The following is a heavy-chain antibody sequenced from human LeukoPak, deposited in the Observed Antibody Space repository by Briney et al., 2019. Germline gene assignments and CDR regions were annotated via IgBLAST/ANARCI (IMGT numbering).Heavy chain of an antibody. CDR2: IKQDGSEK. CDR3: AREEYGDHLW. CDR1: GFTFTSYC. Sequence: AGGTLTLTCAASGFTFTSYCRSWIRQAPGKGLEWVANIKQDGSEKYYVDSVKGRFTISRDNAKNSLYLQMNSLRAEDKAVYYCAREEYGDHLWWGQGTLVTVSS. V-gene: IGHV3-7*01. J-gene: IGHJ4*02. D-gene: IGHD4-17*01.